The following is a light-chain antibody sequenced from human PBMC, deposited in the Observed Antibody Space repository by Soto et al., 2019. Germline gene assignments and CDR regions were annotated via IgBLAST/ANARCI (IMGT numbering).Light chain of an antibody. CDR2: GAS. J-gene: IGKJ4*01. CDR1: QDIGRF. V-gene: IGKV1-39*01. CDR3: QHSYSTPLT. Sequence: DIQMTQSPPSLSASLGDRVTITCRASQDIGRFLNWYQQKPGRAPKLLMYGASSLQSGVPSRFSGRGSGTDFTLTISSLQPEDFATYYCQHSYSTPLTFGGGTAVEIK.